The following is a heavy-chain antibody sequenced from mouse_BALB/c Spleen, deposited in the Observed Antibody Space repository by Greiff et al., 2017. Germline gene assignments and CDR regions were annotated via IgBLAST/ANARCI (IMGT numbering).Heavy chain of an antibody. CDR2: IAPGSGST. J-gene: IGHJ3*01. CDR3: ARELVG. D-gene: IGHD1-1*02. CDR1: GYTFTSYW. V-gene: IGHV1S41*01. Sequence: DLVKPGAPVKLSCKASGYTFTSYWINWIKQRPGQGLEWIGRIAPGSGSTYYNEMFKGKATLTVDTSSSTAYIQLSSLSSEDSAVYFCARELVGWGQGTLVTVSA.